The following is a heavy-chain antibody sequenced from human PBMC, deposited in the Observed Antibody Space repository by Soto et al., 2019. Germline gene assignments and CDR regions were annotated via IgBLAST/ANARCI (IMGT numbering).Heavy chain of an antibody. CDR1: GGSISSSSYF. CDR3: ARHPSNFWFDP. Sequence: SETQSLTCTVSGGSISSSSYFWGWIRQPPGKGLEWIGSIYYSGSTYYNPSLKSRVTVSVDTSKNQFSLKLSSVTAADTAVYYCARHPSNFWFDPWGQGTLVTVS. J-gene: IGHJ5*02. D-gene: IGHD4-4*01. V-gene: IGHV4-39*01. CDR2: IYYSGST.